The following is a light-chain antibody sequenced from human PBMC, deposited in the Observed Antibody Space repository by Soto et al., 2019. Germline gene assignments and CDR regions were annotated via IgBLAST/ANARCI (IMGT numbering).Light chain of an antibody. CDR2: DVS. CDR1: SSDVGGYNY. CDR3: CSYAGSSDV. Sequence: QSALTQPRSVSGSPGQSVTISCTGTSSDVGGYNYVSWYQQHPGKAPKLMIYDVSKRRSGVPDRFTGSKSGNTPSLGISGLQADAEADYFCCSYAGSSDVFGTGTKVTVL. J-gene: IGLJ1*01. V-gene: IGLV2-11*01.